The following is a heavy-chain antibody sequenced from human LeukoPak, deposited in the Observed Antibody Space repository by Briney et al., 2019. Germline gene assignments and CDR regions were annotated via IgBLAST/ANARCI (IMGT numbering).Heavy chain of an antibody. Sequence: GGSLRLSCAASGFTFSNYAMNWVRQAPGKGLEWVSTISGSGGSTYYADSVKGRFTISRDNSKNTLYLQINSLRAEDMALYYCAKSSDGSTSFDQWGQGTLVTVSS. CDR3: AKSSDGSTSFDQ. V-gene: IGHV3-23*01. CDR1: GFTFSNYA. D-gene: IGHD2-2*01. J-gene: IGHJ4*02. CDR2: ISGSGGST.